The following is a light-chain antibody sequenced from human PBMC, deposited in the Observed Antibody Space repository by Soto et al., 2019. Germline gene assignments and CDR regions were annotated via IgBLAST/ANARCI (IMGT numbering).Light chain of an antibody. Sequence: QSVLTQPPSASGSLGQSVTISCTGTASDVGVYNYVSWYQRHPGKAPKLMIYEVTKRPSGVPDRFSGSKSGNTASLTVSGLQAEDAADYYCSSYAGSSTLYVFGTRTKVTVL. CDR2: EVT. V-gene: IGLV2-8*01. CDR1: ASDVGVYNY. CDR3: SSYAGSSTLYV. J-gene: IGLJ1*01.